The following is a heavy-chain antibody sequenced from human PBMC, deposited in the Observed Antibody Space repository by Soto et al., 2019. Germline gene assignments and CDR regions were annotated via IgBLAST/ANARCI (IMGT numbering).Heavy chain of an antibody. CDR2: IYPGDSDT. D-gene: IGHD6-19*01. Sequence: LGESLKISWKASGYSFTTYWIGWVRQMPGKGLEWMGIIYPGDSDTRYSPSFQGQVTISADKSISTAYLQWTSLKASDTAMYYCARSRRGAYSSGWYSPSGYYNYGIDVWGQGTKVTVSS. J-gene: IGHJ6*02. V-gene: IGHV5-51*01. CDR3: ARSRRGAYSSGWYSPSGYYNYGIDV. CDR1: GYSFTTYW.